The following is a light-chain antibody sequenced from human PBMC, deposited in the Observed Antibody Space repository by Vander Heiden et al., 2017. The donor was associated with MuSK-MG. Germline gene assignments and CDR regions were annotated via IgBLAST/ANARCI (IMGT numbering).Light chain of an antibody. J-gene: IGLJ1*01. Sequence: QSALTQPASVSGSPGQSITISCTVTSSDVGSYNLVSWYQQHPGKAPILMIYEVSKRPSGVSNRFSGSKSGNTASLTISGLQAEDEADYYCCSYAGSSTYVFGTGTKVTVL. CDR2: EVS. CDR3: CSYAGSSTYV. V-gene: IGLV2-23*02. CDR1: SSDVGSYNL.